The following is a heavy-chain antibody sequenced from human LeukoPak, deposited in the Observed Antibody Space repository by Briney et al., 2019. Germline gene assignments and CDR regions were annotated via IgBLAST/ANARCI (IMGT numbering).Heavy chain of an antibody. D-gene: IGHD3-10*01. CDR2: IYYSGST. CDR3: ARGGYYGSGNDFRFDP. J-gene: IGHJ5*02. Sequence: SETLSLTCTVSGGSISSYYWSWVRQPPGKGLEWIGYIYYSGSTNYKPSLKSRVTISVDTSKNQFSLKLNSVTAADTAVYYCARGGYYGSGNDFRFDPWGQGTLVTVSS. V-gene: IGHV4-59*01. CDR1: GGSISSYY.